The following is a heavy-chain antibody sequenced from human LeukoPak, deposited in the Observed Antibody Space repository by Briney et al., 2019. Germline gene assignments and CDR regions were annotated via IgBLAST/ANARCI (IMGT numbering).Heavy chain of an antibody. CDR2: ISSSGSTI. CDR3: ARDSYSGYASYPFDY. Sequence: PGGSVRLSCAASGFTFSSYEMNWVRQAPGKGLEWVSYISSSGSTIYYADSVKGRFTISRDNAKNSLYLQMNGLRAEDTAVYYCARDSYSGYASYPFDYWGQGTLVTVSS. J-gene: IGHJ4*02. V-gene: IGHV3-48*03. CDR1: GFTFSSYE. D-gene: IGHD5-12*01.